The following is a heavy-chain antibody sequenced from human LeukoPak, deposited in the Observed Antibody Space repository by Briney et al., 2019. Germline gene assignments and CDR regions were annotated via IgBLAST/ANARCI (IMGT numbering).Heavy chain of an antibody. CDR1: GFTFSSYA. V-gene: IGHV3-30-3*01. Sequence: QAGGSLRLSCAASGFTFSSYAMHWVCQAPGKGLEWVAVISYDGSNKYYADSVKGRFTISRDNSKNTLYLQMNSLRAEDTAVYYCAREPPYDFWSGFKYYYYGMDVWGQGTTVTVSS. CDR2: ISYDGSNK. CDR3: AREPPYDFWSGFKYYYYGMDV. D-gene: IGHD3-3*01. J-gene: IGHJ6*02.